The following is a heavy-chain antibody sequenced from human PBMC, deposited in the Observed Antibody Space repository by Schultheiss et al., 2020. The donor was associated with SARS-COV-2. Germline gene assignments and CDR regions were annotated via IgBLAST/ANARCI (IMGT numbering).Heavy chain of an antibody. CDR1: GFTFSSYE. V-gene: IGHV3-30-3*01. J-gene: IGHJ4*02. CDR3: AREYCTNGVCPLEYYFDY. D-gene: IGHD2-8*01. Sequence: GGSLRLSCAASGFTFSSYEMNWVRQAPGKGLEWVAVISYDGSNKYYADSVKGRFTISRDNSKNTLYLQMNSLRAEDTAVYYCAREYCTNGVCPLEYYFDYWGQGTLVTVSS. CDR2: ISYDGSNK.